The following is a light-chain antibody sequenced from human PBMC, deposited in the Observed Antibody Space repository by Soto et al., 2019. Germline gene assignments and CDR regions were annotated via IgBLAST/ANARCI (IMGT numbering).Light chain of an antibody. CDR1: QSVSSN. CDR2: GAS. CDR3: QQYGSSGT. V-gene: IGKV3-20*01. Sequence: EIVMTQSPATLSVSPGERATLSCRASQSVSSNLAWYQQKPGQAPRLLIYGASSRVTGIPDRFSGSGSGTDFTLTISRLEPEDFAVYYCQQYGSSGTFGQGTKVDI. J-gene: IGKJ1*01.